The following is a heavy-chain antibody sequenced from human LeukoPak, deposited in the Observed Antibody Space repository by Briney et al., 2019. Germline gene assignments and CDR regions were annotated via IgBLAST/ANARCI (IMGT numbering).Heavy chain of an antibody. CDR2: IYPGDSDT. V-gene: IGHV5-51*01. CDR1: GSRFTSYW. Sequence: GASLKISCQGSGSRFTSYWIGRVRQMPGKGLEWMGIIYPGDSDTRYSPSFQGQVTISADKSISTAYLQWSSLKASDTAMYYCASSSGSVGAFDIWGQGTMVTVSS. CDR3: ASSSGSVGAFDI. D-gene: IGHD6-19*01. J-gene: IGHJ3*02.